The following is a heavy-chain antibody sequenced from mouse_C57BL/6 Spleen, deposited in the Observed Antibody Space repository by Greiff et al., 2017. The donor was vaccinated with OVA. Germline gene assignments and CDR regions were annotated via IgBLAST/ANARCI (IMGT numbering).Heavy chain of an antibody. Sequence: EVQLVESGPELVKPGASVKIPCKASGYTFTDYNMDWVKQSHGKSLEWIGDINPNNGGTIYNQKFKGKATLTVDKSSSTAYMELRSLTSEDTAVYYCARRGIYYDYDGFAYWGQGTLVTVSA. D-gene: IGHD2-4*01. J-gene: IGHJ3*01. CDR2: INPNNGGT. CDR1: GYTFTDYN. CDR3: ARRGIYYDYDGFAY. V-gene: IGHV1-18*01.